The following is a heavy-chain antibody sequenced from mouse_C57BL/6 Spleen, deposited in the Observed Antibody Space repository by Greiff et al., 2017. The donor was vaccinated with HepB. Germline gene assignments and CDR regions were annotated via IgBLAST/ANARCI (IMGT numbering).Heavy chain of an antibody. CDR1: GFTFSSYA. CDR2: ISDGGSYT. V-gene: IGHV5-4*01. J-gene: IGHJ4*01. D-gene: IGHD1-1*01. CDR3: ARDGPLIYYYGSSFMDY. Sequence: EVQRVESGGGLVKPGGSLKLSCAASGFTFSSYAMSWVRQTPEKRLEWVATISDGGSYTYYPDNVKGRFTISRDNAKNNLYLQMSHLKSEDTAMYYCARDGPLIYYYGSSFMDYWGQGTSVTVSS.